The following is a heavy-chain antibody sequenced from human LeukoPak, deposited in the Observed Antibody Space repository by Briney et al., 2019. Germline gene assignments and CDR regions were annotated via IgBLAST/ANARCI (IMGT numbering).Heavy chain of an antibody. CDR1: GFTFSTYS. V-gene: IGHV3-48*04. CDR2: VSISSGTI. D-gene: IGHD3-16*01. Sequence: GGSLRLSCAASGFTFSTYSMNWVRQAPGKGLEWISFVSISSGTIYYADSVNGRFRISRDNAKSSLDLEMNSLRAEDTAVYYCARAMSTFGGVRNYFDSWGQGTLVTVSS. CDR3: ARAMSTFGGVRNYFDS. J-gene: IGHJ4*02.